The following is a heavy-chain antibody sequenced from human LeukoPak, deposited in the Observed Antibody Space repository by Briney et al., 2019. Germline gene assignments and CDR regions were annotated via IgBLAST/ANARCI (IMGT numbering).Heavy chain of an antibody. CDR1: GFTFSSYA. V-gene: IGHV3-30*04. CDR2: ISYDGSNK. Sequence: GGSLRLSCAASGFTFSSYAMHWVRQAPGKGLEWVAVISYDGSNKYYADSVKGRFTISRDNAKTSLYLQMNSLRAEDTAVYYCARDYWLAARPWGYYYYYYMDVWGKGTTVTVSS. J-gene: IGHJ6*03. CDR3: ARDYWLAARPWGYYYYYYMDV. D-gene: IGHD6-6*01.